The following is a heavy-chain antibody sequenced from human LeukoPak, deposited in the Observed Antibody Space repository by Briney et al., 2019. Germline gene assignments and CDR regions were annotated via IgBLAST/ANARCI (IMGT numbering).Heavy chain of an antibody. V-gene: IGHV4-34*01. D-gene: IGHD4-17*01. CDR1: GGSFSGYY. CDR3: ARDRTKHTVTTHFDL. CDR2: INHSGST. J-gene: IGHJ4*02. Sequence: PSETLSLTCAVYGGSFSGYYWSWIRQPPGKGLEWIGEINHSGSTNYNPSLKSRVTISVDTSKNQFSLKLDSVTAADTAVYYCARDRTKHTVTTHFDLWGQGSLVVVSS.